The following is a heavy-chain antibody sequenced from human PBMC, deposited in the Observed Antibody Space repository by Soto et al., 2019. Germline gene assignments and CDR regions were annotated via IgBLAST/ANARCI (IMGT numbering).Heavy chain of an antibody. CDR1: GFTFSSYA. Sequence: GGSLRLSCAASGFTFSSYAMSWVRQAPGKGLEWVGRIKSKTDGGTTDYAAPVKGRFTISRDDSKNTLYLQMNSLKTEDTAVYYCTTETTTVNAFDYWGQGTLVTVSS. J-gene: IGHJ4*02. CDR2: IKSKTDGGTT. D-gene: IGHD4-17*01. V-gene: IGHV3-15*01. CDR3: TTETTTVNAFDY.